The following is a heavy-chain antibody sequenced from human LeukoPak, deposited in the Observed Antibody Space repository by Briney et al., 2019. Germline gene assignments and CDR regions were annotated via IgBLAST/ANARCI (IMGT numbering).Heavy chain of an antibody. CDR3: ARWYMAGAVKYFDY. Sequence: GESLKISCKGAGYRLASYWIGWVRQMPGKGLEWMGIIYSGDSDTRYSPSFQGQVTISADKSITTAYLQWSSLKASDTAMYYCARWYMAGAVKYFDYWGQGTLVTVSS. D-gene: IGHD6-19*01. V-gene: IGHV5-51*01. J-gene: IGHJ4*02. CDR2: IYSGDSDT. CDR1: GYRLASYW.